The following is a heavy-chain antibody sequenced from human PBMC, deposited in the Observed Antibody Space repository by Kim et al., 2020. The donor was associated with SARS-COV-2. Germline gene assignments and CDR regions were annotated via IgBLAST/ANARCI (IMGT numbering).Heavy chain of an antibody. CDR3: LAWDSSSWTNFDY. Sequence: YADSVKGRFTISRDNSKNTLYLQMNSLRAEDTAVYYCLAWDSSSWTNFDYWGQGTLVTVSS. V-gene: IGHV3-23*01. J-gene: IGHJ4*02. D-gene: IGHD6-13*01.